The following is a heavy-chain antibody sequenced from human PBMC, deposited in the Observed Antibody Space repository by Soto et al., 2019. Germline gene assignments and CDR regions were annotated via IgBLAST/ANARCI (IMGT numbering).Heavy chain of an antibody. Sequence: QVQLVESGGGLVKPGGSLRLSCAVSGFIFSDYHMSWIRQSPGKGLEWVSYISSSGTTTFYADSVKGRFTISRDNAKNSLDLQMNSLRVEDTAVYYCARGFSGFSGSCYLYWGQGTLVTVSS. CDR3: ARGFSGFSGSCYLY. CDR2: ISSSGTTT. J-gene: IGHJ4*02. CDR1: GFIFSDYH. D-gene: IGHD2-15*01. V-gene: IGHV3-11*01.